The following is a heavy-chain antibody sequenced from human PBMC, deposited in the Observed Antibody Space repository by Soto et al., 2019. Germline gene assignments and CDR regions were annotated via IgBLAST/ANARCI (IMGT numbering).Heavy chain of an antibody. Sequence: ASVKVSCKASLYTFTNYYIQWVRQAPGQGLEWMGMINPRGGNSVYTERFQGRVTMTRDTSTSTVYMELSSLRPEDTAVYYCARSLTSSSSWYTPGYWGQGTLVTVSS. CDR1: LYTFTNYY. CDR2: INPRGGNS. J-gene: IGHJ4*02. CDR3: ARSLTSSSSWYTPGY. D-gene: IGHD6-13*01. V-gene: IGHV1-46*03.